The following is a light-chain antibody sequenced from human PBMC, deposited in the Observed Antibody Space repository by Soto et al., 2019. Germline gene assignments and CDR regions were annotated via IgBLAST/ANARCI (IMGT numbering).Light chain of an antibody. J-gene: IGLJ1*01. CDR2: DDS. CDR1: NIGGRS. V-gene: IGLV3-21*02. Sequence: SYELAQSPSVSVAPGQTARITCGGINIGGRSVHWYQQKPGQAPVLVVYDDSDRPSGIPERFSGSNSGTGATRTISRVEAGDEADYYCQVWDNSSDDYVFGPGTKVTVL. CDR3: QVWDNSSDDYV.